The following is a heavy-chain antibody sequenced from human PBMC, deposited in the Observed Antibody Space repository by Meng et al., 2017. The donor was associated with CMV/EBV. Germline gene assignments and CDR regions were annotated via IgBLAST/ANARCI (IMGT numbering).Heavy chain of an antibody. J-gene: IGHJ4*02. CDR1: GYTFTGYY. V-gene: IGHV1-2*02. CDR2: INPNSGGT. D-gene: IGHD2-2*01. Sequence: ASVKVSCKASGYTFTGYYMHWVRQAPGQGLEWMGWINPNSGGTNYAQKFQGRVTMTRDTSISTAYMELNRLRSDDTAVYYCARVERVVPAAMDVFDYWGQGTLVTVSS. CDR3: ARVERVVPAAMDVFDY.